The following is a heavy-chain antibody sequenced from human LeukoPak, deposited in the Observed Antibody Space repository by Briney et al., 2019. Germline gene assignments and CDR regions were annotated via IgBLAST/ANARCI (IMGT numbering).Heavy chain of an antibody. D-gene: IGHD3-10*01. J-gene: IGHJ4*02. V-gene: IGHV3-21*06. CDR2: ITSSSSYI. CDR1: GFTLSSYE. CDR3: ARAAGELLPFDYFDY. Sequence: TGGSLRLSCAASGFTLSSYEMNWVRQAPGKGLEWVSSITSSSSYIYYADSVKGRFTISRDNVKNSLYLQMHSLRAEDTAVYYCARAAGELLPFDYFDYWGQGTLVTVSS.